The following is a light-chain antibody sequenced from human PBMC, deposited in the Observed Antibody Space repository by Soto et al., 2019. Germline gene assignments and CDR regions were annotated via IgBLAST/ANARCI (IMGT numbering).Light chain of an antibody. CDR2: EVY. CDR1: SSDVGGFHY. Sequence: QSALTQPASVSGSPGQSITISCTGTSSDVGGFHYVSWYQQHPGKAPKVIIYEVYKRPSGVPDRFSGSKSGKTASLTVSGLQADDEADYYCSSYVGNNNLVFGGGTKLTVL. J-gene: IGLJ3*02. CDR3: SSYVGNNNLV. V-gene: IGLV2-8*01.